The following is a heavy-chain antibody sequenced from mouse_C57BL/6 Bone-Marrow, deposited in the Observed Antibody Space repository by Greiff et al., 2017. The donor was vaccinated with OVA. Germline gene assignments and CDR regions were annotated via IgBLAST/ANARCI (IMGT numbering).Heavy chain of an antibody. CDR3: TREVYYYGSSPFYAMDY. J-gene: IGHJ4*01. CDR2: IDPETCGT. CDR1: GYTFTDYE. V-gene: IGHV1-23*01. Sequence: VQLVESGAELVRPAASVKLSCKASGYTFTDYEMHCVKQTPVHGLEWIGAIDPETCGTAYNQKFKGQATLTADNSSSTAYMELRSLTSEDSAVYYCTREVYYYGSSPFYAMDYWGQGTSVTVSS. D-gene: IGHD1-1*01.